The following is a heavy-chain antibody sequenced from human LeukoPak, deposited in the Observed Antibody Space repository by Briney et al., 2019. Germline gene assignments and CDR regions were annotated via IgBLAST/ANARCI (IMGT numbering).Heavy chain of an antibody. Sequence: SETLSLTCTVSGGSISSSSYYWGWIRQPPGKGLEWIGSIYYSGSTYYNPSLKSRVTTSVDTSKNQFSLKLSSVTAADTAVYYCARHSAYYYGSGSYYRPLDYWGQGTLVTVSS. J-gene: IGHJ4*02. D-gene: IGHD3-10*01. CDR2: IYYSGST. CDR3: ARHSAYYYGSGSYYRPLDY. CDR1: GGSISSSSYY. V-gene: IGHV4-39*01.